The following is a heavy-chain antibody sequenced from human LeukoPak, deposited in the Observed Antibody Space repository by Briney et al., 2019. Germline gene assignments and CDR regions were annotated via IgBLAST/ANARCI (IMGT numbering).Heavy chain of an antibody. J-gene: IGHJ4*02. V-gene: IGHV3-7*01. CDR3: ARSDY. CDR1: GSSFSSYW. CDR2: INPHGSEK. Sequence: PGGSLSLSCTASGSSFSSYWMNWVRQAPGKGLEWVANINPHGSEKNYVDSVKGRFTISRDRTKNSPFLQMNNMRAEDTAVYYCARSDYWGQGILVTVSS.